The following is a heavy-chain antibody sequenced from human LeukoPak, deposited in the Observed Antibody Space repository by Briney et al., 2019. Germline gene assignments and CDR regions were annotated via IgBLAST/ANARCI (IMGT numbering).Heavy chain of an antibody. CDR1: GGSINSYY. CDR2: IYYSGSP. J-gene: IGHJ3*01. D-gene: IGHD1-1*01. Sequence: SETLSLTCTVSGGSINSYYWNWIRQPPGKGLEMIGYIYYSGSPTYNPSLKSRVTISVDTSKNQFSLQLSSVTAADTAVYYCAGDVMSTALDAFDVWGQGTMVTVSS. CDR3: AGDVMSTALDAFDV. V-gene: IGHV4-59*01.